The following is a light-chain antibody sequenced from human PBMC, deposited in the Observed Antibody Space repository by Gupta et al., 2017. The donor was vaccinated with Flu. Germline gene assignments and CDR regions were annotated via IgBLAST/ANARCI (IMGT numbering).Light chain of an antibody. CDR2: GES. V-gene: IGLV3-21*02. CDR1: EVGSNG. CDR3: PAWDSSKYHGV. J-gene: IGLJ3*02. Sequence: GSNDRMSGRGNEVGSNGVNVYKRKPVTTPGLVIYGESERHSGRPARFSGTKSGSTATMTISRGEAGEEADYYCPAWDSSKYHGVFGGGTKRTVL.